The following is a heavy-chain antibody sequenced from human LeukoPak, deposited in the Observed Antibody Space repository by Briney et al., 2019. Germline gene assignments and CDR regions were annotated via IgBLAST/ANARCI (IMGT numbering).Heavy chain of an antibody. D-gene: IGHD6-19*01. Sequence: SGGSLRLSCAASGFTFSSNSMNWVRQAPGKGLEWVSSISTSSSYIYYADSVKGRFTISRDNAKNSLYLQMNSLRAEDMALYYCAKGFGAVAGTCVDYWGQGTLVTVSS. J-gene: IGHJ4*02. CDR3: AKGFGAVAGTCVDY. CDR1: GFTFSSNS. CDR2: ISTSSSYI. V-gene: IGHV3-21*04.